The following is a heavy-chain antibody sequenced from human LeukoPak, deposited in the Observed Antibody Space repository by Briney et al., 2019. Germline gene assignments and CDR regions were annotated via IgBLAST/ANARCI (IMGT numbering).Heavy chain of an antibody. Sequence: SETLSLTCTVSGYSISSGYYWGWIRQPPGKGLEWIGSIYHSGGTYYNPSLKSRVTISVDTSKNQFSLKLSSATAADTAVYYCARGGNQLLYLFYYWGQGTLVTISS. CDR1: GYSISSGYY. CDR3: ARGGNQLLYLFYY. CDR2: IYHSGGT. J-gene: IGHJ4*02. V-gene: IGHV4-38-2*02. D-gene: IGHD2-2*02.